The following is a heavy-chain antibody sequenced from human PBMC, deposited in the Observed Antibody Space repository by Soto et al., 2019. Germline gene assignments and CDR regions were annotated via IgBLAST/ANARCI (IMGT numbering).Heavy chain of an antibody. J-gene: IGHJ4*02. V-gene: IGHV4-59*01. Sequence: PSETLSLTCTVSGGSIISYYWSWIRQPPGKGLEWIGYIYDSGSTSYNPSLKSRVTISVDTSKNQFSLKLSSVTAADTAVYYCARGGGYYDSLRYYGGHYFDYWGQGTPIT. D-gene: IGHD3-22*01. CDR3: ARGGGYYDSLRYYGGHYFDY. CDR1: GGSIISYY. CDR2: IYDSGST.